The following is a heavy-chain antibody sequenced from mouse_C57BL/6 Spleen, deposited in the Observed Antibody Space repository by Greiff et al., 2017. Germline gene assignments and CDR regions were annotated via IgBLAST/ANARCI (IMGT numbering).Heavy chain of an antibody. CDR3: STTVVAKGY. CDR1: GYTFTSYW. D-gene: IGHD1-1*01. CDR2: IDPSDSYT. J-gene: IGHJ2*01. V-gene: IGHV1-59*01. Sequence: VQLQQPGAELVRPGTSVKLSCKASGYTFTSYWMHWVKQRPGQGLEWIGVIDPSDSYTNYNQKLKGKATLTVDKSSSTAYMQLSSLTSEDSSVYYCSTTVVAKGYWDQGTTHTVSS.